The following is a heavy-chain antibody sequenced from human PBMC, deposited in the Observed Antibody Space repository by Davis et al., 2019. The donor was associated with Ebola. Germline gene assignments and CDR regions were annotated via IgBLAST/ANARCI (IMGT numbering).Heavy chain of an antibody. CDR2: IRSKTNSYAT. D-gene: IGHD3-22*01. Sequence: PGGSLRLSCAASGFTFSGSAMHWVRQASGKGLEWVGRIRSKTNSYATAYAASVKGRFTISRDDSKNTAYLQMNSLKTEDTAVYYCASPTRRSGYYYNYYYYGMDVWGQGTTVTVSS. V-gene: IGHV3-73*01. CDR1: GFTFSGSA. CDR3: ASPTRRSGYYYNYYYYGMDV. J-gene: IGHJ6*02.